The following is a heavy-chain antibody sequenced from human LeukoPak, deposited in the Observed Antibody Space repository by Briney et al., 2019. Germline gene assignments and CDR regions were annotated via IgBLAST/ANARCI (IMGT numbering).Heavy chain of an antibody. V-gene: IGHV3-48*03. J-gene: IGHJ4*02. D-gene: IGHD1-26*01. Sequence: GGSLRLSCAASGFTFSKYWMHWVRQVPGKGLEWVSYISSSGSTIYYADSVKGRFTISRDNAKNSLYLQMNSLRAEDTAVYYCARSSYRYSGSYGGGDYWGQGTLVTVSS. CDR1: GFTFSKYW. CDR3: ARSSYRYSGSYGGGDY. CDR2: ISSSGSTI.